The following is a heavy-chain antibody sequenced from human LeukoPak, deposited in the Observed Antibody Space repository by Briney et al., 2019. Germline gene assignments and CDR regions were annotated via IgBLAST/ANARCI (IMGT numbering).Heavy chain of an antibody. CDR1: GFTFSNSD. CDR2: IGGSGSST. CDR3: AKSRLTPHP. V-gene: IGHV3-23*01. J-gene: IGHJ5*02. D-gene: IGHD1-14*01. Sequence: GGSLRLSCAASGFTFSNSDMSWVRQAPGKGLEWVSAIGGSGSSTFYADSVKGRFTVSRDNPKNTLYLQMSSLRAEDTAVYYCAKSRLTPHPWGQGTLVTVSS.